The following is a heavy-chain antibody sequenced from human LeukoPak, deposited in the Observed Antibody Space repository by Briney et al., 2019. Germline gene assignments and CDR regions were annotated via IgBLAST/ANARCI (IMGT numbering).Heavy chain of an antibody. J-gene: IGHJ5*02. D-gene: IGHD4-23*01. CDR1: GYTFTSYD. CDR3: ARRNYGGPRWFDP. Sequence: ASVKVSCKASGYTFTSYDINWVRQATGQGLEWMGWMNPNSGNTGSAQKFQGRVTMSRNTSITTAYMELSGLRSEATAVYYCARRNYGGPRWFDPWGQGTLVTVSS. V-gene: IGHV1-8*01. CDR2: MNPNSGNT.